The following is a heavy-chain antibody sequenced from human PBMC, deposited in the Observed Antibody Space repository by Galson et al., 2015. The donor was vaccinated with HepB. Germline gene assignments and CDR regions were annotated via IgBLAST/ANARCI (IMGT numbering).Heavy chain of an antibody. D-gene: IGHD6-6*01. V-gene: IGHV1-69*13. J-gene: IGHJ6*02. CDR3: ARCIAARRGWYCYGMDV. CDR2: IIPIFGTA. Sequence: SVKVSCKASGGTFSSYAISWVRQAPGQGLEWMGGIIPIFGTANYAQEFQGRVTITADESTSTAYMELSSLRSEDTAVYYCARCIAARRGWYCYGMDVWGQGTTVTVSS. CDR1: GGTFSSYA.